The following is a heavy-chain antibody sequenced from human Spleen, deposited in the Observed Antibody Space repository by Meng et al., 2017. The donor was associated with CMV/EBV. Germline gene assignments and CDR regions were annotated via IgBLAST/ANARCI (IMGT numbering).Heavy chain of an antibody. CDR1: GFIFSSYA. CDR2: ISYDGTNK. D-gene: IGHD2/OR15-2a*01. V-gene: IGHV3-30-3*01. CDR3: AILEYSNSHDH. J-gene: IGHJ4*02. Sequence: GESLKISCAASGFIFSSYAMHWVRQAPGKGLEWVALISYDGTNKYYADSVKGRFTISRDSSKNTLYLQMNSLRAEDTAIYYCAILEYSNSHDHWGQGTLVTVSS.